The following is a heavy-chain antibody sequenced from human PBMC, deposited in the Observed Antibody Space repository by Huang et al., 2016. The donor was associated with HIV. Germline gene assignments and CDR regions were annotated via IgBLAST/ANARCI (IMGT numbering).Heavy chain of an antibody. CDR1: GFSISSYW. CDR2: INSDGSST. Sequence: EVQLVESGGGLVQPGGSLRLSCAASGFSISSYWMHWVRQAPGKGVGWVARINSDGSSTSYAYSVKGRFTISRDNAKNTLYLQMNSLRAEDTAVYYCARDPRIQSWLNFFDYWGQGTLVSVSS. J-gene: IGHJ4*02. D-gene: IGHD3-22*01. V-gene: IGHV3-74*01. CDR3: ARDPRIQSWLNFFDY.